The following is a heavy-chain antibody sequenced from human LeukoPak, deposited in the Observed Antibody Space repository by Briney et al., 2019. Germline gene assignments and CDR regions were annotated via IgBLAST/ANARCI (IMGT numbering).Heavy chain of an antibody. CDR3: AKDPTRRQVGYFDY. D-gene: IGHD2-2*01. CDR2: ISGSGGST. CDR1: GFTFSSYA. Sequence: GGSLRLSCAASGFTFSSYAMSWVRQAPGKGLEWVSAISGSGGSTYYADSVKGRYTISRDNSKNTLYLQMNSLRAEDTAVYYCAKDPTRRQVGYFDYWGQGTLVTVSS. V-gene: IGHV3-23*01. J-gene: IGHJ4*02.